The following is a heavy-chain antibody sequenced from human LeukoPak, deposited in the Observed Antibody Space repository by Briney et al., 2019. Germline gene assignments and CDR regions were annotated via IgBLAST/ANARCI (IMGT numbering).Heavy chain of an antibody. CDR3: ARLSTYYYDSSGLDAFDI. J-gene: IGHJ3*02. V-gene: IGHV4-59*08. D-gene: IGHD3-22*01. CDR1: GGSISSYY. Sequence: PSETLSLTCTVSGGSISSYYWSWIRQPPGKGLEWIGYIYYSGSTNYNPSLKSRVTISVDTFKNQFSLKLSSVTAADTAVYYCARLSTYYYDSSGLDAFDIWGQGTMVTVSS. CDR2: IYYSGST.